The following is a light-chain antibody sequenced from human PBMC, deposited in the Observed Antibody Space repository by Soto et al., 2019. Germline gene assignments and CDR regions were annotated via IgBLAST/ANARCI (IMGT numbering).Light chain of an antibody. CDR3: QQADSFPLT. J-gene: IGKJ4*01. CDR2: AAS. CDR1: QSIYKW. V-gene: IGKV1-12*01. Sequence: DIQLTQSPSSVSASIGDRVTISCRASQSIYKWLVWYQQKPGKAPKLLIYAASSLQSGVPSRFSGSGYGTAFTLTISSLQPEDSATYYCQQADSFPLTFGGGTEVAI.